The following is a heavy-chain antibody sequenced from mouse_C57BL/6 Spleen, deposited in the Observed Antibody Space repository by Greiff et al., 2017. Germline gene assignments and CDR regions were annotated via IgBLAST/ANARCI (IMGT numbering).Heavy chain of an antibody. Sequence: QVQLQQPGAELVKPGASVKLSCKASGYTFTSYWMQWVKQRPGQGLEWIGEIDPSDSYTNYNQKFKGKATLTVDTSSSTAYMQLSSLTSEDSAVDYCARERLGPYWGQGTTLTVSS. D-gene: IGHD4-1*01. CDR2: IDPSDSYT. CDR3: ARERLGPY. V-gene: IGHV1-50*01. J-gene: IGHJ2*01. CDR1: GYTFTSYW.